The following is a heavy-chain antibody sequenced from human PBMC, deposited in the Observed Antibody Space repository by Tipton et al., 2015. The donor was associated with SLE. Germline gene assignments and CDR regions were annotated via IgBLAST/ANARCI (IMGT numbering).Heavy chain of an antibody. CDR2: IYYSGST. J-gene: IGHJ3*02. V-gene: IGHV4-59*01. CDR1: GGSISSYY. D-gene: IGHD3-22*01. Sequence: LRLSCTVSGGSISSYYWSWIRQPPGKGLEWIGYIYYSGSTNYNPSLKSRVTISVDTSKNQFSLKLSSVTAADTAVYYCARTHCYDSSGYWDDAFDIGGQGTMVPVSS. CDR3: ARTHCYDSSGYWDDAFDI.